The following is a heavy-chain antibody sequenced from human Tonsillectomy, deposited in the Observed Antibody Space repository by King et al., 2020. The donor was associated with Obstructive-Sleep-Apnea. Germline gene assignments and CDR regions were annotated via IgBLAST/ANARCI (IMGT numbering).Heavy chain of an antibody. J-gene: IGHJ4*02. D-gene: IGHD3-9*01. CDR3: ARWTMHDILTGYKYYFDY. CDR2: IYYSVST. V-gene: IGHV4-59*01. CDR1: GGSISSYY. Sequence: QLQESGPGLVKPSETLSLTCTVSGGSISSYYLSWIRQPPGKGLEWIVYIYYSVSTNYNPSLQSRVTISVDTSKNPCSLRPSSVTAADTAVYYCARWTMHDILTGYKYYFDYWGQGTLVTVSS.